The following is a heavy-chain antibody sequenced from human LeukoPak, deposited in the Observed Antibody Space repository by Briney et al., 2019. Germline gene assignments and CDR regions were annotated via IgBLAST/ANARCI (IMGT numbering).Heavy chain of an antibody. CDR1: GFTFSSHS. CDR2: ISSNGGST. CDR3: ARISSGWTDY. D-gene: IGHD6-19*01. V-gene: IGHV3-64*01. J-gene: IGHJ4*02. Sequence: GGSLRLSCAASGFTFSSHSMNWVRQTPGKGLEYVSAISSNGGSTYYANSVKGRFTISRDNSKNSLYLQMNSLRAEDTAVYYCARISSGWTDYWGQGTLVTVSS.